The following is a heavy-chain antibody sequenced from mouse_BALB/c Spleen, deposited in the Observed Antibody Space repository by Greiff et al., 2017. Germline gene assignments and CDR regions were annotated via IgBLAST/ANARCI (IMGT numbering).Heavy chain of an antibody. Sequence: QVQLQQSGAELAKPGASVKMSCKASGYTFTSYWMHWVKQRPGQGLEWIGYINPSTGYTEYNQKFKDKATLTADKSSSTAYMQLSSLTSEDSAVYYCARGTTVVADGDYWGQGTTLTVSS. CDR1: GYTFTSYW. CDR2: INPSTGYT. V-gene: IGHV1-7*01. J-gene: IGHJ2*01. D-gene: IGHD1-1*01. CDR3: ARGTTVVADGDY.